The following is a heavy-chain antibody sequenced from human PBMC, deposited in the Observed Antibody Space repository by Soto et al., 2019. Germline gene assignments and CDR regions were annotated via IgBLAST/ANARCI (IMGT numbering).Heavy chain of an antibody. D-gene: IGHD1-26*01. CDR2: MYYSGSA. J-gene: IGHJ4*02. V-gene: IGHV4-59*01. CDR1: GASISSYY. CDR3: AREYPVHSAYFDY. Sequence: SETLSLTCTVSGASISSYYWSWIRQPPGKGLEWIGYMYYSGSANYNPSLRSRVTISVNTSKNQFSLNLNSVTAADTAVYYCAREYPVHSAYFDYWGQGILVTVSS.